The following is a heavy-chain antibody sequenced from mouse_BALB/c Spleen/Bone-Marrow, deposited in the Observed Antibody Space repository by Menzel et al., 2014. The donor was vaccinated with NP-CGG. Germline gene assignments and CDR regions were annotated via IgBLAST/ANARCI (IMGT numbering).Heavy chain of an antibody. CDR2: IFPGDSTT. Sequence: QVQLQQSGVELVKPGASVKLSCKASGNTFTSYDINWVRQRPEQGLEWIGWIFPGDSTTKYNEKFKGKATLTTDQSSSTFHMQLSRLTSEDSAVYFCVRSRLRDWYFDVWGAGTTVTISS. J-gene: IGHJ1*01. CDR3: VRSRLRDWYFDV. D-gene: IGHD1-2*01. CDR1: GNTFTSYD. V-gene: IGHV1S56*01.